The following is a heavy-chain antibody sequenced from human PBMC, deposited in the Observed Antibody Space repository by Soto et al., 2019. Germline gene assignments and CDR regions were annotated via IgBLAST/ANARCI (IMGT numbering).Heavy chain of an antibody. CDR2: ISYDGSNK. D-gene: IGHD2-2*01. J-gene: IGHJ6*02. CDR1: GFTFSTYG. V-gene: IGHV3-30*18. Sequence: QVQLVESGGGVVQPGRSLRLSCAASGFTFSTYGMHWVRQAPGKGLEWVAGISYDGSNKFYADSVKGRLTIARDKSKNSLYLQMNRLRAEDTPVYYCAKGQHCRSTSCYFYYYGVDVWGQGTTVAVSS. CDR3: AKGQHCRSTSCYFYYYGVDV.